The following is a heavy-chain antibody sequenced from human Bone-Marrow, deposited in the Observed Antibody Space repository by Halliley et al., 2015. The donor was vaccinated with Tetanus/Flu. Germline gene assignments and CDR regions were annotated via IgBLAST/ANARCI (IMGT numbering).Heavy chain of an antibody. J-gene: IGHJ4*02. Sequence: GNTKYAQRFQGRVAMTTDPSTTTAHMELRSLRSDDTAVYYCARDTHSRFWNGYPVLNYFDYWGQGTLVTVSS. D-gene: IGHD3-3*01. CDR2: GNT. V-gene: IGHV1-18*01. CDR3: ARDTHSRFWNGYPVLNYFDY.